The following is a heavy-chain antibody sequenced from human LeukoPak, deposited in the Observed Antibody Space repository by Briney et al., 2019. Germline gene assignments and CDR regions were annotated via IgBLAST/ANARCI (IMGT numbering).Heavy chain of an antibody. CDR2: INPNSGGT. CDR3: AGDSGSYGYYYYYMDV. V-gene: IGHV1-2*02. D-gene: IGHD1-26*01. Sequence: ASVKVSCKASGYTFTGYYMHWVRQAPGQGLEWMGWINPNSGGTNYAQKFQGRVTMTRDTSISTAYMELSRLRSDDTAVYYCAGDSGSYGYYYYYMDVWGKGTTVTVSS. CDR1: GYTFTGYY. J-gene: IGHJ6*03.